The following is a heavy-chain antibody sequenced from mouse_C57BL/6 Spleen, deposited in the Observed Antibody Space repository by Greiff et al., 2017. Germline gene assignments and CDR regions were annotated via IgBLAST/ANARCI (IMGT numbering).Heavy chain of an antibody. CDR2: FNPEDGEI. Sequence: DVQLQESGAELVKPGASVKLSCTASGFNINDYHMHWVKQRTEQGLEWIGRFNPEDGEIKYAPKFQGKATVTAYTSSNTAYLQLISLTSEDTAVYYCARSYYGSSFCCWGQSTTLSVSS. CDR1: GFNINDYH. J-gene: IGHJ2*01. CDR3: ARSYYGSSFCC. V-gene: IGHV14-2*01. D-gene: IGHD1-1*01.